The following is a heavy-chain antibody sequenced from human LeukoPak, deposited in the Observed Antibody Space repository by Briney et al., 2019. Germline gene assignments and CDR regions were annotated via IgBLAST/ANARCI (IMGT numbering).Heavy chain of an antibody. CDR2: FDPEDGET. CDR3: AAKSGAFDY. Sequence: ASVKVSCKVSGYTLSELSMHWVRQAPAKGLEWMGGFDPEDGETIYAQKFQGRATMTEDSSRDIAYMELSSLRSEDTAVYYCAAKSGAFDYWGQGTQVTVSS. D-gene: IGHD3-10*01. V-gene: IGHV1-24*01. J-gene: IGHJ4*02. CDR1: GYTLSELS.